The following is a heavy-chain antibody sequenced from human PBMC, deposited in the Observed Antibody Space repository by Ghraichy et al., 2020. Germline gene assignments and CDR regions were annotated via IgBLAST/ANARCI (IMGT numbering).Heavy chain of an antibody. CDR1: GDSISSTTYY. V-gene: IGHV4-39*01. CDR2: ISYSGKS. CDR3: WGIVSATKRDY. D-gene: IGHD1-26*01. Sequence: TLSLTCTVSGDSISSTTYYWGWIRQPPGKGLEWIGSISYSGKSYYNPSLKSRVTLSVDASKDQFSLKLSSVTATDTAVYYCWGIVSATKRDYWGQGILVTVSS. J-gene: IGHJ4*02.